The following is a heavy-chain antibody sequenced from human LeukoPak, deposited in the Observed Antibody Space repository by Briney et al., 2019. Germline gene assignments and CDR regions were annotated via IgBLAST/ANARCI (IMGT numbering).Heavy chain of an antibody. CDR1: GFTFSSYS. Sequence: PGGSLRLSCAASGFTFSSYSMNWVRQAPGKGLEWVSSISSSSSYIYYADSVKGRFTIPRDNAKNSLYLQMNSLRAEDTAVYYCARDGMSRKGYSGYEVHWGQGTLATVSS. V-gene: IGHV3-21*01. CDR2: ISSSSSYI. D-gene: IGHD5-12*01. CDR3: ARDGMSRKGYSGYEVH. J-gene: IGHJ4*02.